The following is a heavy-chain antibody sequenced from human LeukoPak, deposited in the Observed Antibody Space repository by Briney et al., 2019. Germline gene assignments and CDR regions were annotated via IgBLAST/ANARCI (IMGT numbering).Heavy chain of an antibody. V-gene: IGHV1-8*01. D-gene: IGHD6-13*01. CDR2: MNPNSGNT. J-gene: IGHJ4*02. Sequence: ASVKVSCKASGYTFTSYDINWVRQATGQGLEWMGWMNPNSGNTGYAQKFQGRVTMTRNTSIGTAYMELSSLRSEDTAVYYCARGPMAAAGTTPYYFDYWGQGTLVTVSS. CDR1: GYTFTSYD. CDR3: ARGPMAAAGTTPYYFDY.